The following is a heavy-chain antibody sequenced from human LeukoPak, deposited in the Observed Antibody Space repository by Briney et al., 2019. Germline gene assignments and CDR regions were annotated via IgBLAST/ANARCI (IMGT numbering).Heavy chain of an antibody. V-gene: IGHV1-69*06. CDR2: IIPIFGTA. CDR3: GLYSSSWRSNDY. Sequence: SVKVSCKASGGTFSSYAISWVRQAPRQGLEWMGGIIPIFGTANYAQKFQGRVTITADKSTSTAYMELSSLRSEDTAVYYCGLYSSSWRSNDYWGQGTLVTVSS. J-gene: IGHJ4*02. CDR1: GGTFSSYA. D-gene: IGHD6-13*01.